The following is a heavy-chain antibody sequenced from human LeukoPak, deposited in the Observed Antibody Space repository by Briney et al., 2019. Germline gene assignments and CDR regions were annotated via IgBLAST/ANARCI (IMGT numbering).Heavy chain of an antibody. CDR1: GFTFSNYA. J-gene: IGHJ3*02. D-gene: IGHD2-21*02. Sequence: PGGSLRLSCAASGFTFSNYAMSWARQAPGKGLEWVSAISGSGGSTYYADSVKGRFTISRDNAKNTLYLQMNSLGAEDTAVYYCARDLGMTSMDIWGQGTMVTVSS. CDR2: ISGSGGST. V-gene: IGHV3-23*01. CDR3: ARDLGMTSMDI.